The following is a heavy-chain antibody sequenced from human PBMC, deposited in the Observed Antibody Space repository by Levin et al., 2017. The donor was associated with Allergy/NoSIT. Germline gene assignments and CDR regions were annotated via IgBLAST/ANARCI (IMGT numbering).Heavy chain of an antibody. Sequence: GGSLRLSCAASGFTFNRYGLHWVRQAPGKGLEWVAAILNDGSIKSYGDSVKGRFTISRDNSENTVSLQMNSLRVEDTAVYYCARSLFERNSDCLAKFDFWGQGTLVTVSS. CDR3: ARSLFERNSDCLAKFDF. CDR2: ILNDGSIK. CDR1: GFTFNRYG. J-gene: IGHJ4*02. D-gene: IGHD3-9*01. V-gene: IGHV3-30*03.